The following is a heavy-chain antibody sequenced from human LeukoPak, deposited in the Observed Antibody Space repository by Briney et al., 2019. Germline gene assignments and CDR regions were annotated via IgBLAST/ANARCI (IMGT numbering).Heavy chain of an antibody. CDR3: ARDGKLTGAPYFDY. J-gene: IGHJ4*02. CDR2: IIPIFGTA. Sequence: ASVKVSCKASGGTFSSYAISWVRQAPGQGLEWMGRIIPIFGTANYAQKFQGRVTITTDESTSTAYMELSSLGSEDTAVYYCARDGKLTGAPYFDYWGQGTLVTVSS. V-gene: IGHV1-69*05. CDR1: GGTFSSYA. D-gene: IGHD7-27*01.